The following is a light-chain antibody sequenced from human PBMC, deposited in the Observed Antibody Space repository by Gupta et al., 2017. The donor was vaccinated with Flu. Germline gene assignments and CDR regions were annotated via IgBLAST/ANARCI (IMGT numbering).Light chain of an antibody. J-gene: IGKJ2*03. Sequence: DIVMTQSPDSLAVSLGERVTITCRSSQNVLYTPNNKTYLAWYQQKTGQPPNLLIYWAYARESGVPDRFSGSGFGTDFTLTITSLQAEDVAVYYCQQYFSSPHSFGQGTKLERK. CDR2: WAY. CDR1: QNVLYTPNNKTY. V-gene: IGKV4-1*01. CDR3: QQYFSSPHS.